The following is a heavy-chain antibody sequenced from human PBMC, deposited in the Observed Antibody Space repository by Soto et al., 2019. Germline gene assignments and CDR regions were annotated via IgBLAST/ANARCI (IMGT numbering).Heavy chain of an antibody. CDR1: GFTFSSYA. J-gene: IGHJ3*02. CDR2: ISGSGGST. Sequence: PGGSLRLSCAASGFTFSSYAMSWVRQAPGKGLEWVSAISGSGGSTYYADSVKGRFTISRDNSKNTLYLQMNSLRAEDTAVYYCATLTFYDSSGFTAWEAFDIWGQGTMVTVSS. CDR3: ATLTFYDSSGFTAWEAFDI. D-gene: IGHD3-22*01. V-gene: IGHV3-23*01.